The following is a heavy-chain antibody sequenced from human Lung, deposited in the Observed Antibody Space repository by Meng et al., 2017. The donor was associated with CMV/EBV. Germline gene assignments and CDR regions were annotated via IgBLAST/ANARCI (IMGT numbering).Heavy chain of an antibody. J-gene: IGHJ6*02. Sequence: GESLKISCAASGFSFSYYAMHWVRQAPGKGLEWVTFNRHDGTNKYYAESVKGQLTISRDNSKSTLYLHMNRLRPEDTAVYYCAKGERQFCSSFNCHYQYYGMDVWGQGTXVTVYS. D-gene: IGHD3-3*01. CDR1: GFSFSYYA. V-gene: IGHV3-30*02. CDR3: AKGERQFCSSFNCHYQYYGMDV. CDR2: NRHDGTNK.